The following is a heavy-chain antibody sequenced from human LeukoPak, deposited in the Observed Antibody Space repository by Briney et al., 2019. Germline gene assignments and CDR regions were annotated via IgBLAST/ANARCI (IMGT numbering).Heavy chain of an antibody. CDR3: AKGGYYDSPQDP. J-gene: IGHJ5*02. CDR1: GFTFSSYA. Sequence: GGSLRLSCAASGFTFSSYAMSWVRQAPGKGLEWASAISGSGGSTYYAASVKGRFTISRDNSKNTLYLQMNGLRAEDTAVYYCAKGGYYDSPQDPWGQGTLVTVSS. D-gene: IGHD3-22*01. CDR2: ISGSGGST. V-gene: IGHV3-23*01.